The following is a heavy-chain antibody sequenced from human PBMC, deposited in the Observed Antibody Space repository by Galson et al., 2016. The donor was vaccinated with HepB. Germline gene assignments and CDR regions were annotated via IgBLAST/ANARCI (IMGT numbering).Heavy chain of an antibody. J-gene: IGHJ3*02. Sequence: SVKVSCKASGGTLTSHAISWVRQAPGQGLEWMGGIVPMLGTTNYAQKFHGRITIVADESTDSVRMELSSLTSEDTALYYCARSPYRAAMVPFEIWGQGTMVTVS. D-gene: IGHD5-18*01. V-gene: IGHV1-69*13. CDR2: IVPMLGTT. CDR3: ARSPYRAAMVPFEI. CDR1: GGTLTSHA.